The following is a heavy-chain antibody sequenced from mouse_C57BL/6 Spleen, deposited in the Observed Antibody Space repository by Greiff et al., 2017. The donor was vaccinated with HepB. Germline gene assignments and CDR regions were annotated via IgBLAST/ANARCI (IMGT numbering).Heavy chain of an antibody. V-gene: IGHV1-72*01. CDR1: GYTFTSYW. J-gene: IGHJ4*01. Sequence: QVQLQQPGAELVKPGASVKLSCKASGYTFTSYWMHWVKQRPGRGLEWMGRIDPNSGGTKYNEKFKSKTTLTVNKPSSTTYMQLSSLTSEDSADYYGACSVIATVVRDAMDYWGQGTSVTVSS. CDR2: IDPNSGGT. D-gene: IGHD1-1*01. CDR3: ACSVIATVVRDAMDY.